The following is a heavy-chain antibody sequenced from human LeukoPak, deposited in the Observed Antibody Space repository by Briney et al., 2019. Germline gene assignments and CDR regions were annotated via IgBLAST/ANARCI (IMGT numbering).Heavy chain of an antibody. CDR2: IYHSGST. V-gene: IGHV4-30-2*01. CDR3: ASVNLGRYSYGIDY. Sequence: PSETLSLTCAVSGGSISSGGYSWSWIRQPPGKGLEWIGYIYHSGSTYYNPSLKSRVTISVDRSKNQFSLKLSSVTAADTAVYYCASVNLGRYSYGIDYWGQGTLVTVSS. J-gene: IGHJ4*02. CDR1: GGSISSGGYS. D-gene: IGHD5-18*01.